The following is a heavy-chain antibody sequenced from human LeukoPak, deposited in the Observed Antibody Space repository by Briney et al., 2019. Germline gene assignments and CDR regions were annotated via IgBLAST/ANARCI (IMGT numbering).Heavy chain of an antibody. D-gene: IGHD3-22*01. CDR1: GYTFTSYG. Sequence: ASVKVSCKASGYTFTSYGISWVRQAPGQGLEWMGWISAYNGNTNYAQKLQGRVTMTTDTSTSTAYMELRSLRSDDTAVYYCAREPYYYDSSGYHQPNWFDPWGQGTLVTVS. V-gene: IGHV1-18*01. CDR2: ISAYNGNT. CDR3: AREPYYYDSSGYHQPNWFDP. J-gene: IGHJ5*02.